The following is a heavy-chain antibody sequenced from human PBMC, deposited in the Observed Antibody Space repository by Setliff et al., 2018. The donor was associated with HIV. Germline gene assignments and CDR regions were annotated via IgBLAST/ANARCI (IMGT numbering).Heavy chain of an antibody. V-gene: IGHV1-3*01. Sequence: ASVKVSCKASGYMFRSNAMSWVRQAPGQGLEWMGWINAGNGNTKYSQKFRGRVTFTRDTSASTAYMELSGLGFDDTAIYFCASGMRWDTAMGDAFDIWGQGTMVTVSS. CDR3: ASGMRWDTAMGDAFDI. J-gene: IGHJ3*02. D-gene: IGHD5-18*01. CDR1: GYMFRSNA. CDR2: INAGNGNT.